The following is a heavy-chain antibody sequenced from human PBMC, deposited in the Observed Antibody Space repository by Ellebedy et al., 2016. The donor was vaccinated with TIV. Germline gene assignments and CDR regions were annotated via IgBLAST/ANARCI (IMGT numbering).Heavy chain of an antibody. CDR1: GGSISSGGYY. D-gene: IGHD3-3*01. V-gene: IGHV4-31*03. CDR3: ARELDGGYFDY. CDR2: IYYSGST. Sequence: MPSETLSLTCTVSGGSISSGGYYWSWIRQHPGKGLEWIGYIYYSGSTYYNPSLKSRVTISVDTSKNQFSLKLSSVTAADTAVHYCARELDGGYFDYWGQGTLVTVSS. J-gene: IGHJ4*02.